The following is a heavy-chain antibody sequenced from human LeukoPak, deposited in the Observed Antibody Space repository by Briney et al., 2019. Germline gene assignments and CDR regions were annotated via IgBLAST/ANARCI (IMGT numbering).Heavy chain of an antibody. CDR2: INPNSGGT. CDR3: GRPRVEDTAMVVAFDI. D-gene: IGHD5-18*01. J-gene: IGHJ3*02. CDR1: GYTFTGYY. V-gene: IGHV1-2*02. Sequence: ASVKVSCKASGYTFTGYYMHWVRQAPGQGLEWMGWINPNSGGTNYAQKFQGRVTMTRDTSISTAYMELSRLRSDDTAVYYCGRPRVEDTAMVVAFDIWGQGTMVTVSS.